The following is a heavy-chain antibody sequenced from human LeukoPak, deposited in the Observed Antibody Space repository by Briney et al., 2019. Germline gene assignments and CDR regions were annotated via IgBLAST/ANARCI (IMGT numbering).Heavy chain of an antibody. CDR3: ARDRGITVAGRGYWYFDL. D-gene: IGHD6-19*01. CDR1: GGSISRYY. CDR2: ISYSGST. Sequence: SETLSLTCTVSGGSISRYYWSWIRQPPGKGLEWMGYISYSGSTNYNPSLKSRVTISLDTSKNQVSLKLSSVTAADTAVYYCARDRGITVAGRGYWYFDLWGRGTLVTVSS. J-gene: IGHJ2*01. V-gene: IGHV4-59*01.